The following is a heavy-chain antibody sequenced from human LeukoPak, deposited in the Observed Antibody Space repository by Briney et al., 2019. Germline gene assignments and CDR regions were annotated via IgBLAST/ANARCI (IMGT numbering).Heavy chain of an antibody. CDR1: GFTFSSDS. CDR3: ARATFSSSGHSY. J-gene: IGHJ4*02. CDR2: ISGSSNNI. V-gene: IGHV3-21*01. Sequence: GGSLRLSCAAYGFTFSSDSMNWVRQAPGKGLEWVSAISGSSNNIHYADSVKGRFTISRDNAKSSLFLQMNSLRAEDTGVYYCARATFSSSGHSYWGQGTLVTVSS. D-gene: IGHD6-13*01.